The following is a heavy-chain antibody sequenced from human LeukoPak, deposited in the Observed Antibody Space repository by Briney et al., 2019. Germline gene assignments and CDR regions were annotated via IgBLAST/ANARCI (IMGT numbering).Heavy chain of an antibody. V-gene: IGHV4-34*01. Sequence: SETLSLTCTVYGGSFSGYYWSWIRQPPGKGLEWIGEINHSGSTNYNPSPKSRVTISVDTSKNQFSLKLSSVTAADTAVYYCARKRHYYSLFGVVTQVFDYWGQGTLVTVSS. D-gene: IGHD3-3*01. J-gene: IGHJ4*02. CDR1: GGSFSGYY. CDR3: ARKRHYYSLFGVVTQVFDY. CDR2: INHSGST.